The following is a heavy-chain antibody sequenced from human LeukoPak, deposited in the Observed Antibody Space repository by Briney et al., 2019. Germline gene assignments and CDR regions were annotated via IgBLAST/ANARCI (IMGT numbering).Heavy chain of an antibody. CDR1: GFTVSSNY. Sequence: GGSLRLSCAASGFTVSSNYMTWVRQAPGKGLEWVSVIYSGGNTYYADSVKGRFTISRDNTKNTLYLQMNSLRADDTAVYYCARVFNIAAAGTFDYWGQGTLVTVSS. CDR3: ARVFNIAAAGTFDY. J-gene: IGHJ4*02. D-gene: IGHD6-13*01. CDR2: IYSGGNT. V-gene: IGHV3-66*01.